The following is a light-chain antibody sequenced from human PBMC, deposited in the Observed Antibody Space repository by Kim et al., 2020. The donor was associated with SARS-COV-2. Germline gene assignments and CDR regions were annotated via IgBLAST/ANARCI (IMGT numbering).Light chain of an antibody. CDR2: FDD. CDR1: SFNVGSNG. CDR3: SSWDDSLNDLV. Sequence: QLVLTQPPSLSEAPNQRVTISCSGRSFNVGSNGVNWYQQLPGQAPKLLVYFDDLLPSGVSDRFSGSRSGTSASLAISGLQPEDEAVYYCSSWDDSLNDLVFGGGTQLTVL. J-gene: IGLJ2*01. V-gene: IGLV1-36*01.